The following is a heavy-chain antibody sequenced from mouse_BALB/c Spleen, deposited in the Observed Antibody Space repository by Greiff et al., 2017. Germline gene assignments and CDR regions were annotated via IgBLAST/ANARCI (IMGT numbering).Heavy chain of an antibody. Sequence: EVKVVESGGGLVKPGGSLKLSCAASGFTFSDYYMYWVRQTPEKWLEWVATISDGGSYTYYPDSVKGRFTISRDNAKNNLYLQMSSLKSEDTAMYYCARGYGKSWLAYWGQGTLVTVSA. CDR2: ISDGGSYT. V-gene: IGHV5-4*02. CDR1: GFTFSDYY. J-gene: IGHJ3*01. CDR3: ARGYGKSWLAY. D-gene: IGHD2-1*01.